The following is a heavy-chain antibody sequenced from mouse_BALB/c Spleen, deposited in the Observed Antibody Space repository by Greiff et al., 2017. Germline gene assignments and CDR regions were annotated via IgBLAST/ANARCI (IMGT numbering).Heavy chain of an antibody. CDR2: IDTSDSYT. D-gene: IGHD2-3*01. Sequence: QVQLQQPGAELVMPGASVKMSCKASGYTFTDYWMHWVKQRPGQGLEWIGAIDTSDSYTSYNQKFKGKATLTVDESSSTAYMQLSSLTSEDSAVYYCARNDGYYTGGAMDYWGQGTSVTVSS. CDR3: ARNDGYYTGGAMDY. J-gene: IGHJ4*01. V-gene: IGHV1-69*01. CDR1: GYTFTDYW.